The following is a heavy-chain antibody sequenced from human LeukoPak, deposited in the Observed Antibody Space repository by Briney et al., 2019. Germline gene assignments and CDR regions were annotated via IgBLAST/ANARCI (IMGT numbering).Heavy chain of an antibody. CDR1: GFSFSDYW. J-gene: IGHJ4*02. CDR3: ARGLSHQPFFDF. D-gene: IGHD2-2*01. V-gene: IGHV3-7*01. CDR2: IKQDGSEK. Sequence: GGSLRLSCEASGFSFSDYWMSXXRXXXXXXXXXVANIKQDGSEKYYVDSVKGRFPISRDNAKKSLYLQMNSLRAEDTAVYFCARGLSHQPFFDFWGQGTLVTVSS.